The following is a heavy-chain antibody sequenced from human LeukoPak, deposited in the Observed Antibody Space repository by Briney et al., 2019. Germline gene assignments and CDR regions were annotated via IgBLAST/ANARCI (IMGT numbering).Heavy chain of an antibody. J-gene: IGHJ4*02. CDR1: GGTFSRYA. CDR2: YIPMFGTA. Sequence: ASVKVSCKASGGTFSRYAISWVRQAPGQGLEWMGGYIPMFGTANYAQNFQNRVTITAYESTSTFSMEVSSLRPEDTAVYFCAGASSKWELSFWGQGTLVTVSS. CDR3: AGASSKWELSF. D-gene: IGHD1-26*01. V-gene: IGHV1-69*13.